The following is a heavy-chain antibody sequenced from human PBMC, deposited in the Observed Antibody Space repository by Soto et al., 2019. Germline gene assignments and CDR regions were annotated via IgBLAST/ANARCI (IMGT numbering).Heavy chain of an antibody. D-gene: IGHD2-2*01. Sequence: SETLSLTCTVSGVSISSSSYYWGWIRQPPGKGLEWIGSIYYSGSTYYNPSLKSRVTISVDTSKNQFSLKLSSVTAADTAVYYCALGIVVVPAARGYFDYWGQGTLVTVSS. CDR3: ALGIVVVPAARGYFDY. CDR1: GVSISSSSYY. CDR2: IYYSGST. V-gene: IGHV4-39*01. J-gene: IGHJ4*02.